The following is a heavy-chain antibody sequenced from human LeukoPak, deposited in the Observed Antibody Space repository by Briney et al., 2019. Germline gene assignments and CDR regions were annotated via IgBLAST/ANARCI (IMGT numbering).Heavy chain of an antibody. CDR1: GFTFSRNG. J-gene: IGHJ4*02. CDR2: ISYDGSNR. V-gene: IGHV3-30*18. CDR3: AKDRLMDPGTFTGYFDS. D-gene: IGHD3-9*01. Sequence: GKSLRLSCVHSGFTFSRNGMHWVRQAPGKGLEWVAVISYDGSNRYYVDSVKGRFTISRDNSKHTLYLQMNSLRGEDTAVYYCAKDRLMDPGTFTGYFDSWGQGILVAVSS.